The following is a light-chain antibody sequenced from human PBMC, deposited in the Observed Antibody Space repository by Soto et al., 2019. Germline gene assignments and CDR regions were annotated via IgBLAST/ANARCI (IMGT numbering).Light chain of an antibody. V-gene: IGLV6-57*02. CDR1: SGSIASNY. J-gene: IGLJ2*01. CDR2: EDN. CDR3: QSYDSSNHVV. Sequence: NFMLTQPHSVSESPGKTVIISCTGSSGSIASNYVQWYQQRPGSAPTTVIYEDNRRPSGVPDRFSGSIDSSSNSASLIISGLKTEDEGDYYCQSYDSSNHVVFGGGTKVTVL.